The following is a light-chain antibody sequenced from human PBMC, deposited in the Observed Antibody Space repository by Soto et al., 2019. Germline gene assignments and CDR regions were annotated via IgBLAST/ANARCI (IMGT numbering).Light chain of an antibody. Sequence: DIQMTQSPSSLSAAIGDRVTITCRASQGIRNDLGWFQQNPGKAPNRLIYAASSLQSGVPSRFSGSGSGTEFTLTVSSLQPEDFATYYCLQQSSYPPLTFGGRTRVEIK. CDR3: LQQSSYPPLT. J-gene: IGKJ4*01. CDR2: AAS. V-gene: IGKV1-17*01. CDR1: QGIRND.